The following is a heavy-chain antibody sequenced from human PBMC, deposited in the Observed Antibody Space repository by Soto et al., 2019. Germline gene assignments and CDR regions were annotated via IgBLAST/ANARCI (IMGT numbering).Heavy chain of an antibody. J-gene: IGHJ5*02. V-gene: IGHV1-24*01. CDR3: ATGGAVAPRDWFDP. CDR1: GYTLTELS. CDR2: FDPEDGET. D-gene: IGHD6-19*01. Sequence: ASVKVSCKVSGYTLTELSMHSVRQAPGKGLEWMGGFDPEDGETIYAQKFQGRVTMTEDTSTDTAYMELSSLRSEDTAVYYCATGGAVAPRDWFDPWGQGTLVTVSS.